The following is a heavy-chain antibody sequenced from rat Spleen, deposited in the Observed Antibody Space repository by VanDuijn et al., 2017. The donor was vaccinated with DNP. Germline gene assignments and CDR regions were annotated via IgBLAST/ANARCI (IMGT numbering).Heavy chain of an antibody. V-gene: IGHV5-25*01. CDR3: AKDRARGHPDY. CDR2: INPGADKT. J-gene: IGHJ2*01. D-gene: IGHD3-2*01. CDR1: GFTFSNFF. Sequence: EVQLVESGGGSVQPGRSMKLSCAASGFTFSNFFMAWVRQAPTKGLEWVASINPGADKTYYGDSVKGRFTISRDNTKSALYLQMDSLRSEDTATYYCAKDRARGHPDYWGQGVMVTVSS.